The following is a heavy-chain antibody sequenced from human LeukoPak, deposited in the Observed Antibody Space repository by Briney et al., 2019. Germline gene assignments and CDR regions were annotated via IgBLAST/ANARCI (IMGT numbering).Heavy chain of an antibody. J-gene: IGHJ5*02. V-gene: IGHV4-61*02. CDR3: ARVRITIFGVVHEAFDP. CDR1: GGSISSGSYY. CDR2: IYTSGST. D-gene: IGHD3-3*01. Sequence: SETLSLTCTVSGGSISSGSYYWSWIRQPAGKGLEWIGRIYTSGSTNYNPSLKSRVTISVDTSKNQFSLKLSSVTAADTAVYYCARVRITIFGVVHEAFDPWGQGTLVTVSS.